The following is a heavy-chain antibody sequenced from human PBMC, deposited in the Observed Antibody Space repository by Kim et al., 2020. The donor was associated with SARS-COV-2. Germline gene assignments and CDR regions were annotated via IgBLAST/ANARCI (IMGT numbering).Heavy chain of an antibody. CDR1: GYTFTGYY. CDR2: INPNSGGT. J-gene: IGHJ4*02. V-gene: IGHV1-2*02. D-gene: IGHD3-9*01. Sequence: ASVKVSCKASGYTFTGYYMHWVRQAPGQGLEWMGWINPNSGGTNYAQKFQGRVTMTRDTSISTAYMELSRLRSDDTAVYYCARGWDILTGYLSDFDYWGQGTLVTVSS. CDR3: ARGWDILTGYLSDFDY.